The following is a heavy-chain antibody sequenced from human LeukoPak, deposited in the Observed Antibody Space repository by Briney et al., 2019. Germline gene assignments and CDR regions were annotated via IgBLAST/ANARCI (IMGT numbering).Heavy chain of an antibody. D-gene: IGHD2-8*01. CDR2: IYYSGST. CDR3: ARVRFVGDCTNGVCDDY. J-gene: IGHJ4*02. V-gene: IGHV4-59*01. Sequence: SETLSLTCTVSGGSISNYWSWIRQPPGKGLEWIGYIYYSGSTNYNPSLKSRATISVDTSKNQFSLKLSSVTAADTAVYYYARVRFVGDCTNGVCDDYWGQGTLVTVSS. CDR1: GGSISNY.